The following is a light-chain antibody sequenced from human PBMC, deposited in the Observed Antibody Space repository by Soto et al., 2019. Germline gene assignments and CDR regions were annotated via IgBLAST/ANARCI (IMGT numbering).Light chain of an antibody. V-gene: IGKV3-11*01. CDR1: QSVSSY. CDR3: QQRSNWHPSLT. J-gene: IGKJ4*01. CDR2: DAS. Sequence: EIVLIQSPATLSLSPGERATLSCRASQSVSSYLAWYQQKPGQAPRLLIYDASNRATGIPARFSGSGSGTDFTLTISSLEPEHFAVYYCQQRSNWHPSLTFGGGTKVDIK.